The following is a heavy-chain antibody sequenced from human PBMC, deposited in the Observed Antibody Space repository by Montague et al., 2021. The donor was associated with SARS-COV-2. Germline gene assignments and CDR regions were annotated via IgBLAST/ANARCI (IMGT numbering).Heavy chain of an antibody. CDR2: IDWDDDK. Sequence: PALGKPTQTLTLTCTFSGFSLSTSGLCVSWIRQPPGKALEWLALIDWDDDKFYSTSLKTRLTISKDTSKNQVVLTMTNVDPVDTATYYCARVRYYDTTFDYWGQGTLVTVSS. D-gene: IGHD3-9*01. CDR3: ARVRYYDTTFDY. J-gene: IGHJ4*02. CDR1: GFSLSTSGLC. V-gene: IGHV2-70*01.